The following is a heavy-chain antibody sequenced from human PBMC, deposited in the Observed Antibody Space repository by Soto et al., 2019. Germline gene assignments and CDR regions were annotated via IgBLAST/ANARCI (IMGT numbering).Heavy chain of an antibody. V-gene: IGHV1-2*02. CDR1: GYTFTGYY. Sequence: ASVKVSCKASGYTFTGYYMHWVRQAPGQGLEWMGWINPNSGGTNYAQKFQGRVAMTRDTSISTAYMELRGEDAAVYFCAKDQSPGNHYKGPYHFFYHGLDVWGQGTTVTVSS. J-gene: IGHJ6*02. D-gene: IGHD3-10*01. CDR2: INPNSGGT. CDR3: AKDQSPGNHYKGPYHFFYHGLDV.